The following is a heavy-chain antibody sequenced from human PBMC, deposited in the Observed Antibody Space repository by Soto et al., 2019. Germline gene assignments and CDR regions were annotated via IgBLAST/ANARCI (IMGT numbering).Heavy chain of an antibody. J-gene: IGHJ4*02. D-gene: IGHD4-4*01. Sequence: GASVKVSSKASEYTFTSYAMHSLRQAPGQSLEWMGWINAGNGNTKYSQKFQGRVTITRDTSASTAYMELSSLRSEDTAVYYCARELQGLYYFDYWGLGTLVTVSS. CDR2: INAGNGNT. CDR3: ARELQGLYYFDY. V-gene: IGHV1-3*01. CDR1: EYTFTSYA.